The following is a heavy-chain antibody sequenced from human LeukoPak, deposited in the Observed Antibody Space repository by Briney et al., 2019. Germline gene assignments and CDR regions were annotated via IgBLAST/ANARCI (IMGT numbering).Heavy chain of an antibody. CDR1: GFTFSSYW. CDR2: IKQDGSEK. CDR3: ARVQWELRGVGSYFEY. J-gene: IGHJ4*02. V-gene: IGHV3-7*01. Sequence: GGSLRLSCVVSGFTFSSYWMSWVRQAPGKGLERVANIKQDGSEKYYVDSVKGRFTMSRDNAKNSLYLQMNSLRAEDTAVYYCARVQWELRGVGSYFEYWGQGALVTVSS. D-gene: IGHD1-26*01.